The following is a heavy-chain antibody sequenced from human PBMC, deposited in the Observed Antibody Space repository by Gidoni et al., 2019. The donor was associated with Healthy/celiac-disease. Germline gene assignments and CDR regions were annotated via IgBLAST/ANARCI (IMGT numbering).Heavy chain of an antibody. J-gene: IGHJ2*01. CDR1: GFTFSSYA. D-gene: IGHD2-15*01. V-gene: IGHV3-30-3*01. CDR2: ISYDGSNK. Sequence: QVQLVESGGGVVQPGRSLRLACAASGFTFSSYAMHWVRQAPVKGLGWVAVISYDGSNKYYADSVKGRFTISRDNSKNALYLQMNSLRAEDTAVYYCARDELGYCSGGSCFNWYFDLWGRGTLVTVSS. CDR3: ARDELGYCSGGSCFNWYFDL.